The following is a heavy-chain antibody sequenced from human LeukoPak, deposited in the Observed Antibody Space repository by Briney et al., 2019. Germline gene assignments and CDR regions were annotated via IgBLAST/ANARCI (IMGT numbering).Heavy chain of an antibody. Sequence: ASVKVSCKASGGAFSSYAISWVRQAPGQGLEWMGWISAYNGNTNYAQKLQGRATMTTDTSTSTAYMEVRSLRSDDTAVYYCARGQTMTTVTTVDYWGQGTLVTVSS. J-gene: IGHJ4*02. D-gene: IGHD4-17*01. CDR2: ISAYNGNT. CDR1: GGAFSSYA. V-gene: IGHV1-18*01. CDR3: ARGQTMTTVTTVDY.